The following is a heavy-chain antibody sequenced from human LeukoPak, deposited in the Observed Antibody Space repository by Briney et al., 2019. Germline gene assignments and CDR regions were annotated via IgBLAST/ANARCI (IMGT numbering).Heavy chain of an antibody. CDR3: AHSRVTMIVVGSSLSGGNDFDY. CDR1: GFSRSTSGVG. J-gene: IGHJ4*02. V-gene: IGHV2-5*02. CDR2: IYWDDDK. Sequence: ESGPTLVNPTQTLTLTCTFSGFSRSTSGVGVGWIRQPPGKALEWLALIYWDDDKRYSPSLKSRLTITKDTSKNQVVLTMTNMGPVDTATYYCAHSRVTMIVVGSSLSGGNDFDYWGQGTLVTVSS. D-gene: IGHD3-22*01.